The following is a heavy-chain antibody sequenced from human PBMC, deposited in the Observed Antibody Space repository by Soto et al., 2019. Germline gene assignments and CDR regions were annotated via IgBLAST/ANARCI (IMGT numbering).Heavy chain of an antibody. D-gene: IGHD3-10*01. V-gene: IGHV1-18*01. Sequence: GASVKGSCKASGYTFTSYGIIWVRQAPGQGLEWMGWISAYNGNTNYAQKLQGRVTMTTDTSTSTAYMELRSLRSDDTAVYYCARDAISYYYGSGSYLWGQGTLVTVSS. CDR3: ARDAISYYYGSGSYL. CDR2: ISAYNGNT. CDR1: GYTFTSYG. J-gene: IGHJ4*02.